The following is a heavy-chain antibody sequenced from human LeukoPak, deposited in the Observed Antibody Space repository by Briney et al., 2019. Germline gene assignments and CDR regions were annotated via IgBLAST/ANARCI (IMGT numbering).Heavy chain of an antibody. V-gene: IGHV4-4*07. J-gene: IGHJ5*02. CDR2: IYTSGST. Sequence: SETLSLTCTVSGGSISSNHWSWIRQPAGKGLEWIGRIYTSGSTNYNPSLKSRVTMSVDTSKNQFSLKLTSVTAADTAVYYCARDYDFWSGYGWFDPWGQGTLVTVSS. CDR1: GGSISSNH. D-gene: IGHD3-3*01. CDR3: ARDYDFWSGYGWFDP.